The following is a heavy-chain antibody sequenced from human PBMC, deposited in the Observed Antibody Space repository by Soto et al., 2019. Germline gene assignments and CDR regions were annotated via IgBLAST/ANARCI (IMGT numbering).Heavy chain of an antibody. V-gene: IGHV3-53*01. Sequence: EVQLVESGGGLIQPGGSLRLSCAASGFNFIRKYMIWVRQAPGKGLEWVSILYSGGTTYYADSVKGRFTISRDNSKNTLHLQMKSLRAEDTAVYYCARSREIIASAGSFDYWGQGTLVTVSS. CDR2: LYSGGTT. D-gene: IGHD6-25*01. CDR1: GFNFIRKY. CDR3: ARSREIIASAGSFDY. J-gene: IGHJ4*02.